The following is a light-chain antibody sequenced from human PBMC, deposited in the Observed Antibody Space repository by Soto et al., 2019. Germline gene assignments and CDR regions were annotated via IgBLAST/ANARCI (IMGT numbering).Light chain of an antibody. Sequence: QSVLTQPASVSGSPGQSITISCTGTSSDVGSYNLVSWYQQHPGKAPKLMIYEGSKRPSGVSNRFSGSKSGNTASLTISRLQAEDEADYYCCSYAGSSTLVFGTGTKLTVL. J-gene: IGLJ1*01. CDR2: EGS. CDR1: SSDVGSYNL. CDR3: CSYAGSSTLV. V-gene: IGLV2-23*01.